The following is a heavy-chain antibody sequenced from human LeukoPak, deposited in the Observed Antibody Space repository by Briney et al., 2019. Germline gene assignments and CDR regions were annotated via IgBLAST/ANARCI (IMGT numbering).Heavy chain of an antibody. CDR2: IYYSGST. CDR1: CGSISSGTYY. CDR3: ARPQGYQLLDFEY. V-gene: IGHV4-39*01. D-gene: IGHD2-2*01. J-gene: IGHJ4*02. Sequence: SQTLSLTCTVSCGSISSGTYYWGWIRQPPEKGLEWIGSIYYSGSTYYNPSLKSRVTISVDTSKSQFSLKLSSVTAADTAVYYCARPQGYQLLDFEYWGQGTLVTVSS.